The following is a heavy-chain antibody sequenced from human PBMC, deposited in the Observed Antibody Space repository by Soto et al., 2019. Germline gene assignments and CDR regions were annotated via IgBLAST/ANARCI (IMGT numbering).Heavy chain of an antibody. V-gene: IGHV3-48*02. D-gene: IGHD6-19*01. J-gene: IGHJ4*02. CDR1: GFTFSVYS. Sequence: EVQWVESGGDLVQRGGSLRLSCVASGFTFSVYSMNWVRQAPGKGLEWFSYITSDTKTIKYADSVKGRFTISRDNAKNSVYLQMNSLRDDDTAVYYCARSVEGHFDYWGQGTVVTVSS. CDR2: ITSDTKTI. CDR3: ARSVEGHFDY.